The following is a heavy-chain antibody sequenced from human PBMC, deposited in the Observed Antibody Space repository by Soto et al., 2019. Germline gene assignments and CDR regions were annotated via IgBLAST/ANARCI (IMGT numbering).Heavy chain of an antibody. CDR1: GFMFSTYL. Sequence: EVQLVESGGGLVQPGGSLRLSCEASGFMFSTYLMSWVRQAPGKGLEWVANIKQGGNEKFYVDSVKGRFTISRDNAKKSLFLQISGLRPEDTAVYYCVGAVTEEVPYYYYGMDVWGQGNTVPVSS. D-gene: IGHD2-21*02. CDR3: VGAVTEEVPYYYYGMDV. V-gene: IGHV3-7*01. CDR2: IKQGGNEK. J-gene: IGHJ6*02.